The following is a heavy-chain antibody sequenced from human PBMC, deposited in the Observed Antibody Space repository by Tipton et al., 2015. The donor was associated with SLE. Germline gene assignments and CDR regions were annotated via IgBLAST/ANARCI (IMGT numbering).Heavy chain of an antibody. V-gene: IGHV4-34*01. CDR3: ARSKAVAADGFDY. J-gene: IGHJ4*02. Sequence: LRLSCAVYGGSFSGYYWSWIRQPPGKGLEWIGEINHSGSTNYNPSLKSRVTISVDTSKNQFSLKLSSVTAADTAVYYCARSKAVAADGFDYWGQGTLVTVSS. CDR2: INHSGST. CDR1: GGSFSGYY. D-gene: IGHD6-19*01.